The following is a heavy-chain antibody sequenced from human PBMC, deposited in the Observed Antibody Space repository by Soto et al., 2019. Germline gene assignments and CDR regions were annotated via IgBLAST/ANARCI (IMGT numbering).Heavy chain of an antibody. V-gene: IGHV4-34*01. J-gene: IGHJ6*03. CDR3: ASGGLGFGRYYLDF. CDR2: INHSVIT. D-gene: IGHD3-3*01. CDR1: GATFSVYV. Sequence: PSGTLSLTRAACGATFSVYVLTWSRNTTRKGLEWIGEINHSVITTSNPSLTTRVTSSVETHKNQFSLMLSSVTAADTVFYYCASGGLGFGRYYLDFWGKGTTVTVSS.